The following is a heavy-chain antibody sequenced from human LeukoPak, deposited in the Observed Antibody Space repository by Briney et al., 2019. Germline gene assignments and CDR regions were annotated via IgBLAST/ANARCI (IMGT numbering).Heavy chain of an antibody. CDR2: IYFSGST. V-gene: IGHV4-59*08. CDR3: ARHGRFCSGGRCYSLDY. D-gene: IGHD2-15*01. J-gene: IGHJ4*02. CDR1: GGSISSYY. Sequence: KTSETLSLTCTVSGGSISSYYWSWVRHPQPKGLEWLGFIYFSGSTTSNPSHTSRVTISVYTSTTQFSLRLSSVTAADTAVYYCARHGRFCSGGRCYSLDYWGQGTLVTVYS.